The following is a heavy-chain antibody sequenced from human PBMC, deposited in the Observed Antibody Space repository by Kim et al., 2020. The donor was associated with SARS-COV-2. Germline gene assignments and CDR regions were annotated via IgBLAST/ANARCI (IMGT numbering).Heavy chain of an antibody. CDR3: ARDLGGDSSGLGSVWTGVEAFDF. V-gene: IGHV1-46*01. J-gene: IGHJ4*02. CDR2: INPSGGST. D-gene: IGHD3-22*01. Sequence: ASVKVSCKASGYTFTSYYMHWVRQAPGQGLEWMGIINPSGGSTNYAQKFQGRVTMTRDTSTSTVYMELSSLRSEDTAVYYCARDLGGDSSGLGSVWTGVEAFDFWGQGTRVPVS. CDR1: GYTFTSYY.